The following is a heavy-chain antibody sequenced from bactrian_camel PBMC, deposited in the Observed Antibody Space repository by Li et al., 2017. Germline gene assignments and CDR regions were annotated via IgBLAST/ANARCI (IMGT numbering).Heavy chain of an antibody. CDR3: AADVRGGSNVCGKPDT. CDR2: IARDGRP. Sequence: VQLVESGGKSVQTGDSLRLSCAHSDDTDNTYCVAWFRQAPGKERVWVAIIARDGRPVLADSVNGRFTTTKDTISQTLNLQMNALKPEDSGMYYCAADVRGGSNVCGKPDTWGQGTQVTVSS. V-gene: IGHV3S57*01. D-gene: IGHD2*01. J-gene: IGHJ4*01. CDR1: DDTDNTYC.